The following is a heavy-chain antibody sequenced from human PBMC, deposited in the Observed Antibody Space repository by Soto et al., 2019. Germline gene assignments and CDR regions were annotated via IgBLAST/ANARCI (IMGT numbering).Heavy chain of an antibody. J-gene: IGHJ6*04. CDR1: GFTLSGRS. V-gene: IGHV3-74*01. CDR3: ARGWFGPDV. Sequence: EVQLVESGGGLVQPGGSLRLSCAASGFTLSGRSMHWVRQAPGKGLVWVSGIDNAGTDSTYADSVKGRFTSYRDNAKNMLDLQMNSLRVEDTAVYYCARGWFGPDVWGKGTKVTVSS. D-gene: IGHD3-10*01. CDR2: IDNAGTDS.